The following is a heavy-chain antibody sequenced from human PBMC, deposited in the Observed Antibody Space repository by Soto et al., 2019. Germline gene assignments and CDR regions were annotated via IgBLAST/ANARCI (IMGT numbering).Heavy chain of an antibody. CDR3: ATSGLELLGY. D-gene: IGHD1-7*01. Sequence: SVKVSFKASGGTFSSYAIIWVRQAPGQGLEWMGGIIPIVGTADYAQKFQGRVTMTEDTSTDTCYMELSSLRSEDTAVYYCATSGLELLGYWGQGTLVTVSS. V-gene: IGHV1-69*06. CDR1: GGTFSSYA. CDR2: IIPIVGTA. J-gene: IGHJ4*02.